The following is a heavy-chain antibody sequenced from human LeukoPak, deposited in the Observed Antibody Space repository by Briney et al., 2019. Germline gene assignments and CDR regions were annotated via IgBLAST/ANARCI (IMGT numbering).Heavy chain of an antibody. J-gene: IGHJ5*02. CDR2: IWYDGSNK. CDR3: ARGVMVTAIRGNWFDP. D-gene: IGHD2-21*02. Sequence: GGSLRLSCAASGFTFSSYGMHWVRQAPGKGLEWVAVIWYDGSNKYYAGSVKGRFTISRDNSKNTLYLQMNSLRAEDTAVYYCARGVMVTAIRGNWFDPWGQGTLVTVSS. CDR1: GFTFSSYG. V-gene: IGHV3-33*01.